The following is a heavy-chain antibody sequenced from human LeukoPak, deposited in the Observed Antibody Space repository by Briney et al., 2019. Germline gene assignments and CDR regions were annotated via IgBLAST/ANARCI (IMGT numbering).Heavy chain of an antibody. CDR1: GFTFSSYA. Sequence: GRSLRLSCAASGFTFSSYAMSWVRQAPGEGLEWVSAMSGSGGSTYYAASVKGRFTISRDNSKNTLYLQMNSLRAEDTAVYYCAKDRSQLLWVDYWGQGTLVTVSS. V-gene: IGHV3-23*01. D-gene: IGHD2-2*01. CDR2: MSGSGGST. CDR3: AKDRSQLLWVDY. J-gene: IGHJ4*02.